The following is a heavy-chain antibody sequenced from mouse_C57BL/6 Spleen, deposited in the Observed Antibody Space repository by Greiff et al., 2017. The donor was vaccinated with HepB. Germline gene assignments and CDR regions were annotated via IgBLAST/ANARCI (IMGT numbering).Heavy chain of an antibody. CDR1: GFTFSSYA. CDR3: AREPYYSNYGGYFDY. CDR2: ISDGGSYT. D-gene: IGHD2-5*01. J-gene: IGHJ2*01. Sequence: EVQGVESGGGLVKPGGSLKLSCAASGFTFSSYAMSWVRQTPEKRLEWVATISDGGSYTYYPDNVKGRFTISRDNAKNNLYLQMSHLKSEDTAMYYCAREPYYSNYGGYFDYWGQGTTLTVSS. V-gene: IGHV5-4*01.